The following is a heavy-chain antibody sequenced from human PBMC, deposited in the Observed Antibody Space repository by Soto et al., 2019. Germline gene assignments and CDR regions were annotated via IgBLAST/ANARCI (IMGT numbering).Heavy chain of an antibody. Sequence: EASVKVSCKASGYTFTTYGITWVRQAPGQGLEWMGWISANNGNTNYAQKLQGRVTMTTDASTNTAYMELRSLRSDDTAVYYCARGIVIVTLDAFDIWGQGTMVTVSS. D-gene: IGHD3-22*01. CDR2: ISANNGNT. J-gene: IGHJ3*02. V-gene: IGHV1-18*01. CDR3: ARGIVIVTLDAFDI. CDR1: GYTFTTYG.